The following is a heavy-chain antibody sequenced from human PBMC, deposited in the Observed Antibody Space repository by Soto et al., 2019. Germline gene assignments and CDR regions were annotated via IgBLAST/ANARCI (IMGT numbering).Heavy chain of an antibody. CDR2: FSSGSSDT. V-gene: IGHV3-23*01. CDR3: AGHGGYSY. D-gene: IGHD2-15*01. CDR1: GFTVRTNG. J-gene: IGHJ4*02. Sequence: EVQLLESGGGLVQAGGSLRLSCAATGFTVRTNGMSWVRQAPGKGLEWVASFSSGSSDTHYADSLKGRFAISRDNSKNTLYLQMNSLRVEDTALYYCAGHGGYSYLGQRTLVTVSS.